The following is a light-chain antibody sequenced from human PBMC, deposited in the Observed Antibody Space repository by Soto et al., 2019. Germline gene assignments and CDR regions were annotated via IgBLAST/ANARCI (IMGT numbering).Light chain of an antibody. J-gene: IGKJ2*03. Sequence: EIVLTQSPGSLSLSPGERVTLACRASQSFGSNSRYLAWYQQKPGQAPRLLIYGASSRPTGIPDRFRGSGSGTDFTLSITRLEPEDFAVYYCHQYATSPYSFGQGTRLEI. CDR1: QSFGSNSRY. CDR3: HQYATSPYS. V-gene: IGKV3-20*01. CDR2: GAS.